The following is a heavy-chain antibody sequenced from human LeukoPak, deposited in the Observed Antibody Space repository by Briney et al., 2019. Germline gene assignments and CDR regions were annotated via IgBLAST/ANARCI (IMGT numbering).Heavy chain of an antibody. V-gene: IGHV1-69*05. D-gene: IGHD5-12*01. CDR3: ARDQGYGAYGLDY. Sequence: GASVKVSCKASGGTFSGNDISWVRQAPGQGLEWMGRIVPLFGTRSYAQKFQGRVTITTDESTNTSYMELTSLTSEDTAVYYCARDQGYGAYGLDYWGQGTLVTVSS. CDR1: GGTFSGND. CDR2: IVPLFGTR. J-gene: IGHJ4*02.